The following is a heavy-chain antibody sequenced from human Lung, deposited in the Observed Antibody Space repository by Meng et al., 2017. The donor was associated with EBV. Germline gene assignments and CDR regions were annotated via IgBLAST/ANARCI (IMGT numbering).Heavy chain of an antibody. CDR1: GDSVSSSSAA. CDR2: TYYRSKWYN. J-gene: IGHJ2*01. CDR3: ARGATSVFDL. Sequence: VQLPHALACLVEPPHTLSLPCVLPGDSVSSSSAAWTWIRQSPSRGLEWLGRTYYRSKWYNDYAVFVKSRITINPDTSKNQFSLQLNSVTPEDTAVYYCARGATSVFDLWGRGTLVTVSS. V-gene: IGHV6-1*02.